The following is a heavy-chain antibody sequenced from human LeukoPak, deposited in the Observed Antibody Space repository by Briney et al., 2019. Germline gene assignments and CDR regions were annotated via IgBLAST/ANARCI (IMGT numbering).Heavy chain of an antibody. D-gene: IGHD6-6*01. Sequence: GGSLRLSCAASRFTFSNYWMSWVRQAPGKGLEWVANIKQDGGVKYYVDSVKGRFTISRDNAKNSLYLQMNSLGAEDTAVYYCARIGYSSSSTDYWGQGTLVTVSS. V-gene: IGHV3-7*01. CDR2: IKQDGGVK. CDR1: RFTFSNYW. J-gene: IGHJ4*02. CDR3: ARIGYSSSSTDY.